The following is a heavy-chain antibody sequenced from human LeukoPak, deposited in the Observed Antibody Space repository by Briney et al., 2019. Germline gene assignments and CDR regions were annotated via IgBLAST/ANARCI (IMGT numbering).Heavy chain of an antibody. CDR1: GFTFSNYN. Sequence: GSLRLSCAASGFTFSNYNMNWVRQAPGKGLEWVSYCSSSSTIYYADSVKGRFTISRDNAKNSLYLQMNSLRAEDTAVYYCARVAYDFWSGYYPDYWGQGTLVTVSS. D-gene: IGHD3-3*01. V-gene: IGHV3-48*04. CDR3: ARVAYDFWSGYYPDY. J-gene: IGHJ4*02. CDR2: CSSSSTI.